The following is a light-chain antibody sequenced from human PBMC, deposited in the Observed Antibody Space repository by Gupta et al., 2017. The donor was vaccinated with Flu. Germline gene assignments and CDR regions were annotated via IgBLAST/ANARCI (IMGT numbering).Light chain of an antibody. Sequence: IEFTQSPATLSLSPGDGATPSCRASPMASSYVPWYPKNPRQSHRLLIYDASNRATGIPARFIGSGSGREFTRTISSLEPEDFAVYYCQKRSNWPPYAFGQGTRLEI. V-gene: IGKV3-11*02. CDR3: QKRSNWPPYA. J-gene: IGKJ2*01. CDR1: PMASSY. CDR2: DAS.